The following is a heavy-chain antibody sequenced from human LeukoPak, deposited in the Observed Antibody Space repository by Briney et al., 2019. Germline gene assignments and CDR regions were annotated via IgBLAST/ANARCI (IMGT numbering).Heavy chain of an antibody. D-gene: IGHD6-6*01. J-gene: IGHJ4*02. V-gene: IGHV3-53*01. CDR2: ISCGGST. Sequence: SGGCLRLSCAASGVTVSSNYMTWARQAPGKGLEWISLISCGGSTYYADSVKGRFTISRDNSKNTLYLQMNSLRAEDTAVYYCAAYSSCDYWGQGPLVTVSS. CDR1: GVTVSSNY. CDR3: AAYSSCDY.